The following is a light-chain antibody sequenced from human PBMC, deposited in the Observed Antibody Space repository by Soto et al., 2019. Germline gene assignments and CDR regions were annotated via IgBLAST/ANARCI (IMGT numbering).Light chain of an antibody. Sequence: QSALTQPASVSGSPGQSITISCTGTSSDIGAYNYVSWYRQHPGKAPKLMIYEVINRPSGVSNRFSGSKSGNTASLTISGLQAEDEADYYCRSYTSSSTTPYVFGTGTKVTV. CDR1: SSDIGAYNY. CDR3: RSYTSSSTTPYV. V-gene: IGLV2-14*01. CDR2: EVI. J-gene: IGLJ1*01.